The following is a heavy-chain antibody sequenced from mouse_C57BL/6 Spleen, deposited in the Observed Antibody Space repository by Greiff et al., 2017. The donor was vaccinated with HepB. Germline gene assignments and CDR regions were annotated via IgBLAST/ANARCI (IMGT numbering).Heavy chain of an antibody. J-gene: IGHJ2*01. Sequence: EVQVVESEGGLVQPGSSMKLSCTASGFTFSDYYMAWVRQVPEKGLEWVANINYDGSSTYYLDYLKSRFIISRDNAKNILYLQMSSLKSEDTATYYCAREGGYFDYWGQGTTLTVSS. V-gene: IGHV5-16*01. CDR3: AREGGYFDY. CDR2: INYDGSST. CDR1: GFTFSDYY.